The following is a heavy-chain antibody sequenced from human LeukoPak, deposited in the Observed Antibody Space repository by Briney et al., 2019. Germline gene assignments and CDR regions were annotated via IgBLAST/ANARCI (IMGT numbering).Heavy chain of an antibody. Sequence: GGSLRLSCAASGFTFDDYAMQWARQAPGKGLEWVSLISGDGGSTYYADSVKGRFTISRDNSKNSPYLQMNSLRTEDTALYYCAKDADFWSGYSYWGQGTLVSVSS. V-gene: IGHV3-43*02. CDR3: AKDADFWSGYSY. CDR2: ISGDGGST. D-gene: IGHD3-3*01. CDR1: GFTFDDYA. J-gene: IGHJ4*02.